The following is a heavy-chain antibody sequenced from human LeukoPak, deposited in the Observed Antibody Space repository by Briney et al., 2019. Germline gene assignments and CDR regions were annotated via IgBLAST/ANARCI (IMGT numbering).Heavy chain of an antibody. CDR1: GYTFTGYY. CDR3: ARDPYSSAWYSPYYFDY. V-gene: IGHV1-3*04. Sequence: ASVKVSCKASGYTFTGYYMHWVRQAPGQRLEWMGWINTANGNTKYSQKFQGRVTVTRDTSASTAYMELSSLRSEDTAVYYCARDPYSSAWYSPYYFDYWGQGTLVTVSS. J-gene: IGHJ4*02. CDR2: INTANGNT. D-gene: IGHD6-19*01.